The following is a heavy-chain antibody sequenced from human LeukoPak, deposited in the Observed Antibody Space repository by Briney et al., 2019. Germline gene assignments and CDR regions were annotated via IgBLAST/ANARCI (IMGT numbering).Heavy chain of an antibody. CDR1: GYTFTGYY. CDR3: ARVTDYGDHEAWFDP. D-gene: IGHD4-17*01. Sequence: ASVKVSCKASGYTFTGYYMHWVRQAPGQGLEWMGWINPNSGGTNYAQKFQGRVTMTRDTSISTAYMELSRLRSDDTAVYYCARVTDYGDHEAWFDPWGQGTLVTVSP. CDR2: INPNSGGT. J-gene: IGHJ5*02. V-gene: IGHV1-2*02.